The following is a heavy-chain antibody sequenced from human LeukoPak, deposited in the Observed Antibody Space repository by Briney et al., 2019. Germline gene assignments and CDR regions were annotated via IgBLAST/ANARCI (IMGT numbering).Heavy chain of an antibody. V-gene: IGHV4-59*01. Sequence: SETLSLTCSVSGASIRSYFWSWIRQSPGKGLEWIGYVYDNDISNFNPSLESRVTILVDRSKSQFSLKLRSVTAADTAVYYCARGLVLATDDAFDIWGPGAMVTVSS. D-gene: IGHD5-12*01. J-gene: IGHJ3*02. CDR1: GASIRSYF. CDR2: VYDNDIS. CDR3: ARGLVLATDDAFDI.